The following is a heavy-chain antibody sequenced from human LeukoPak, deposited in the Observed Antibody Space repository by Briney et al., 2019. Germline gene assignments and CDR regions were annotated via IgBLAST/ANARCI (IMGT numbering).Heavy chain of an antibody. CDR3: ARGGVIVGDTIHTDFDY. J-gene: IGHJ4*02. CDR2: INHSGST. V-gene: IGHV4-34*01. D-gene: IGHD1-26*01. CDR1: GGSFSGYY. Sequence: PSETLSLTCAVYGGSFSGYYWSWIRQPPGKGLEWIGEINHSGSTNYNPSLKSRVTISVDTSKNQFSLKLSSVTAADTAVYYCARGGVIVGDTIHTDFDYWGQGTLVTVSS.